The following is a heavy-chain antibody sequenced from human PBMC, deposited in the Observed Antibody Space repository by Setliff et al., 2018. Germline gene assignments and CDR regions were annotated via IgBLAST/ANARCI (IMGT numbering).Heavy chain of an antibody. CDR3: ARSSSGSPHYYYAMDV. J-gene: IGHJ6*02. CDR1: GGSISSSIYY. Sequence: SETLSLTCTVSGGSISSSIYYWGWIRQPPGKGLEWIGSIYYRGSTYHNPSLKSRVTVSVDTSKNQFSLKLSSVTAADTAVYYCARSSSGSPHYYYAMDVWGQGTTVTVSS. CDR2: IYYRGST. D-gene: IGHD3-10*01. V-gene: IGHV4-39*07.